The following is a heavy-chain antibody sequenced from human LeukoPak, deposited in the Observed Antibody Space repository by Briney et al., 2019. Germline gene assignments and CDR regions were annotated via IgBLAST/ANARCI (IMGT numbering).Heavy chain of an antibody. Sequence: GGSLRLSCAASGFTFSNYWMNWVRQAPGKGLVWVSRSSSDGSTTSYADSMRGRFTISRDNAKNTLYLQMNSLGAEDTAVYYCATTTYHYAASGFAAYWGQGALVTVSS. D-gene: IGHD3-10*01. CDR3: ATTTYHYAASGFAAY. J-gene: IGHJ4*02. V-gene: IGHV3-74*01. CDR2: SSSDGSTT. CDR1: GFTFSNYW.